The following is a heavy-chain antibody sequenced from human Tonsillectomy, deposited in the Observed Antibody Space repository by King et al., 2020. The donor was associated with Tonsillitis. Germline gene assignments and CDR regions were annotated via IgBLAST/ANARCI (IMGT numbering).Heavy chain of an antibody. D-gene: IGHD3-3*01. Sequence: QLQLQESGPGLVKPSETLSLTCTVSGGFISNSTYYWVWIRQPPGKGLEWIGSIYYSGDTYYNPSLKSRVTISVDTSKNQFSPKLSSVNAADTAVYYCARRFGVLLPYYYYYMDVWGEGTTVTVSS. CDR2: IYYSGDT. V-gene: IGHV4-39*01. CDR1: GGFISNSTYY. CDR3: ARRFGVLLPYYYYYMDV. J-gene: IGHJ6*03.